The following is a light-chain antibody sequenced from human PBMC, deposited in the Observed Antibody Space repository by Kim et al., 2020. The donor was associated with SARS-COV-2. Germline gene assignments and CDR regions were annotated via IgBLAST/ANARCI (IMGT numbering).Light chain of an antibody. CDR3: CSYAGSFTWV. CDR1: YRDVGNYNF. CDR2: NVN. V-gene: IGLV2-11*01. Sequence: GPSVTFSSTGTYRDVGNYNFVSWYQHHPNEVPKLIVFNVNERPSGVPDRFSGSKSGNTASLTISGLQADDEADYYCCSYAGSFTWVFGGGTQLTVL. J-gene: IGLJ3*02.